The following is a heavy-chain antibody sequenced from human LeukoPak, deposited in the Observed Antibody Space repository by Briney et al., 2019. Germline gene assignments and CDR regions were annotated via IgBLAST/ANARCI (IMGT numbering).Heavy chain of an antibody. CDR2: VRYDGSNE. V-gene: IGHV3-30*02. CDR1: GFVFSNYG. D-gene: IGHD5-12*01. CDR3: AREPGGGYHSEGPHY. J-gene: IGHJ4*02. Sequence: PGGSLRLSCAASGFVFSNYGMHWVRQAPGKGLEWVAFVRYDGSNEYYADSVEGRFTISRDNSRNTLFLHMNSLRPDDTAVYSCAREPGGGYHSEGPHYWGLGTLVTVSS.